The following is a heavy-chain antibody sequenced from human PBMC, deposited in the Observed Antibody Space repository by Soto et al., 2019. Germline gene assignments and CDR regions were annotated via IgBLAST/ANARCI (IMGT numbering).Heavy chain of an antibody. J-gene: IGHJ4*02. Sequence: HVQLVESGGGVVKPGRSLRLSCAASGFTFSSYGMHWVRQAPGKGLEWVAVISYDGSNKYYADSVKGRFTISRDNSKNTLYLQMNSLRAEDTAVYYCAKAWIQLWLGDYWGQGTLVTVSS. CDR2: ISYDGSNK. CDR1: GFTFSSYG. D-gene: IGHD5-18*01. V-gene: IGHV3-30*18. CDR3: AKAWIQLWLGDY.